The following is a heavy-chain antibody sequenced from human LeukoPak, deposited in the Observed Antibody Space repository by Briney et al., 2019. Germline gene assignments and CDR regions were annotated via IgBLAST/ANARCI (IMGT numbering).Heavy chain of an antibody. CDR2: IRSGGPI. V-gene: IGHV3-69-1*01. CDR3: ARDVDFAFDI. CDR1: GYTFTGYY. D-gene: IGHD3/OR15-3a*01. Sequence: SCKASGYTFTGYYMHWVRQAPGKGLEWIAYIRSGGPIFYADSVRDRFAISRDNAKNSLYLQMNSLRDGDTAVYYCARDVDFAFDIWGQGTMVTVSS. J-gene: IGHJ3*02.